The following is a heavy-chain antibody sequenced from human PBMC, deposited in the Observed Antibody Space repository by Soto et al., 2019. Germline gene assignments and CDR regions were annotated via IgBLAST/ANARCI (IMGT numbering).Heavy chain of an antibody. CDR3: KKLPWADYGGIFDP. V-gene: IGHV4-59*01. Sequence: SETLSLTCTVSGGSISSYYWSWIRQPPGKGLEWIGYIYYSGSTNYNPSLKSRVTISVDTSKNQFSLKLSSVTTADTAVYYCKKLPWADYGGIFDPWGQGTLVTVSS. J-gene: IGHJ5*02. D-gene: IGHD4-17*01. CDR2: IYYSGST. CDR1: GGSISSYY.